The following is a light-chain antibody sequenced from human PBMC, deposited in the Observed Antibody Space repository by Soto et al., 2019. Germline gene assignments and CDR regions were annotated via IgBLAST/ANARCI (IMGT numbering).Light chain of an antibody. V-gene: IGKV1-5*03. CDR3: QHNNSYPWT. Sequence: DIQMTQSPSTLSASVGDRVTITFRASHSISSWLAWYQQKPGKAPKLVIYKSSSLERGVPSRFSGSGSGTEFNPTISSLQTDDFATYYCQHNNSYPWTISQGTKVEIK. J-gene: IGKJ1*01. CDR1: HSISSW. CDR2: KSS.